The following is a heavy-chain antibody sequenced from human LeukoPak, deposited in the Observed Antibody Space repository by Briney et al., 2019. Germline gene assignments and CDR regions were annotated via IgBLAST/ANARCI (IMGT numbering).Heavy chain of an antibody. D-gene: IGHD2-2*03. V-gene: IGHV3-15*01. Sequence: GGSLRLSFAASGVTFISSWVTLVRQAPGEGVGGVGRIINTPDGGATDYAAPVKGRFTISRDDSKNTLYLQMSSLRTEDTAVYYCATDLHFGYCTATSCANYWGQGTLVTVSS. CDR3: ATDLHFGYCTATSCANY. J-gene: IGHJ4*02. CDR2: IINTPDGGAT. CDR1: GVTFISSW.